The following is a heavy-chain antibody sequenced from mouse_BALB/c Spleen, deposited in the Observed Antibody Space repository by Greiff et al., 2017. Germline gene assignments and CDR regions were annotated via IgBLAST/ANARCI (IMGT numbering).Heavy chain of an antibody. CDR3: ARSLYGNYVAWFAY. D-gene: IGHD2-1*01. CDR1: GYSITSDYA. Sequence: EVQLQQSGPGLVKPSQSLSLTCTVTGYSITSDYAWNWIRQFPGNKLEWMGYISYSGSTSYNPSLKSRISITRDTSKNQFFLQLNSVTTEDTATYYCARSLYGNYVAWFAYWGQGTLVTVSA. J-gene: IGHJ3*01. CDR2: ISYSGST. V-gene: IGHV3-2*02.